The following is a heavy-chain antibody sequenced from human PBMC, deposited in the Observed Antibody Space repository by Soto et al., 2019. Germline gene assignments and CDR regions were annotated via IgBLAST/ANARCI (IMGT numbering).Heavy chain of an antibody. J-gene: IGHJ6*03. CDR2: IYPGDSDT. CDR3: ARQPKSGSGYYYMDV. Sequence: RGESLKISCEGSGYSFTSYWIAWVRQMPGKGLECMGIIYPGDSDTRYSPSFQGQVSISADKSISTAYLQWSSLKASDTAMYYCARQPKSGSGYYYMDVWGKGTTVTVSS. D-gene: IGHD3-10*01. V-gene: IGHV5-51*01. CDR1: GYSFTSYW.